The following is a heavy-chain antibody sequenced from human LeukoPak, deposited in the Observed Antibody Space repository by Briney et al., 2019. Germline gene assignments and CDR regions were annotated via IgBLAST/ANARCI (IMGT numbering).Heavy chain of an antibody. J-gene: IGHJ5*02. CDR2: MNPNSGNT. D-gene: IGHD2-15*01. V-gene: IGHV1-8*03. CDR3: AGRMIDP. CDR1: GYTFTGYY. Sequence: ASVKVSCKASGYTFTGYYMHWVRQAPGQGLEWMGWMNPNSGNTGYAQKFQGRVTITRNTSISTAYMELSSLRSEDTAVYYCAGRMIDPWGQGTLVTVSS.